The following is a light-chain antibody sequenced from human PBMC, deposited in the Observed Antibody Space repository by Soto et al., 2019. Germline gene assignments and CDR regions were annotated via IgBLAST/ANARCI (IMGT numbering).Light chain of an antibody. CDR2: EVS. J-gene: IGLJ1*01. V-gene: IGLV2-18*02. Sequence: QSDLTQHPSVSGSPGQSVTLSCTGTSRDVGSYNRVSWYQQPPGTAPKLMIYEVSNRPSGVPDRFSGSKSGNTASLTISGLQAEDEADYYCNSYTSSSTYVFGTGTKVTVL. CDR3: NSYTSSSTYV. CDR1: SRDVGSYNR.